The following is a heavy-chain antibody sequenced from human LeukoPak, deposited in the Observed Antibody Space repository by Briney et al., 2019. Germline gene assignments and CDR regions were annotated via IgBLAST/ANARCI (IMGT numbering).Heavy chain of an antibody. CDR2: INSNGGST. D-gene: IGHD3-3*01. CDR1: GFLFASYA. J-gene: IGHJ5*02. CDR3: EPPLQFLES. Sequence: GGSQRLSCAVSGFLFASYAMSWVRQAPGKGLEWVSTINSNGGSTYYASSVKGRFSISRDNSRNTLYLRVSSLRAEDTAVYYCEPPLQFLESWGQGTMVIVSS. V-gene: IGHV3-23*01.